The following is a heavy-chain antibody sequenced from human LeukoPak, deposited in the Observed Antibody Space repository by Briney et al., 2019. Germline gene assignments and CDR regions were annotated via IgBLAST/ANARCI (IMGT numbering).Heavy chain of an antibody. CDR3: AREIYYGDAFDI. CDR1: GGSFSGYY. CDR2: INHSGST. Sequence: SETLSLTCAVDGGSFSGYYWSWIRQPPGKGLEWIGEINHSGSTNYNPSLKSRVTISVDTSKNQFSLKLSSVTAADTAVYYCAREIYYGDAFDIWGQGTMVTVSS. V-gene: IGHV4-34*01. D-gene: IGHD3-10*01. J-gene: IGHJ3*02.